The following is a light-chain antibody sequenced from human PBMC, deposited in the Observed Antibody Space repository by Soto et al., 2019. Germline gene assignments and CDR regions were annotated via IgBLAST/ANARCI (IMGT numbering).Light chain of an antibody. CDR3: QQRYSTPRT. CDR2: AAS. CDR1: QSISSY. V-gene: IGKV1-39*01. J-gene: IGKJ1*01. Sequence: QMTLSPSSLSASVGDRVTITCRASQSISSYVNWYQQKAGKAPKLLIYAASSLQRGVPSRFSGSGSGTDFTLTISSLQPEDFASYCCQQRYSTPRTFGQGTKVDI.